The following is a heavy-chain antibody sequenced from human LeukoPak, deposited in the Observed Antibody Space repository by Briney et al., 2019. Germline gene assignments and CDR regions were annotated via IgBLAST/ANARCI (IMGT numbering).Heavy chain of an antibody. D-gene: IGHD2-15*01. Sequence: EASVKVSCKASGYTFTSYYMHWVRQAPGQGLEWMGIINPSGGSTSYAQKFQGRVTMTRDTSTSTVYMELSSLRSEDTAVYYCARGCRVAVAATPEVYYYMDVWGKGTTVTISS. J-gene: IGHJ6*03. V-gene: IGHV1-46*01. CDR1: GYTFTSYY. CDR3: ARGCRVAVAATPEVYYYMDV. CDR2: INPSGGST.